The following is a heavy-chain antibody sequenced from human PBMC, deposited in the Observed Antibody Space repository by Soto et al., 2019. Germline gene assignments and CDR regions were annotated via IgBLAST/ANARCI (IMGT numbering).Heavy chain of an antibody. CDR2: IIPISGTA. D-gene: IGHD7-27*01. J-gene: IGHJ6*02. CDR3: AMGISGYYYYGMDV. Sequence: ASVKVSCKASGGTFSSYAISWVRQAPGQGLEWMGGIIPISGTANYAQKFQGRVTITADESTSTAYMELSSLRSEDTAVYYCAMGISGYYYYGMDVWGQGTXVTVSS. CDR1: GGTFSSYA. V-gene: IGHV1-69*13.